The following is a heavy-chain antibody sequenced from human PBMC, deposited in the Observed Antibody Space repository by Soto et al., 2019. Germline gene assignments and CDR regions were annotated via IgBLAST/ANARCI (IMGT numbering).Heavy chain of an antibody. CDR2: IGTGGDT. J-gene: IGHJ4*02. Sequence: GGSLRLSCAASGFAFSSYVLHWVRRAPGKGPEWVSAIGTGGDTYYADSVMGRFTISRDNAKNSPYLQMNSLRAEDTAVYYCARDPYSSSDYFDYWRQGTLVTVSS. CDR3: ARDPYSSSDYFDY. V-gene: IGHV3-13*01. CDR1: GFAFSSYV. D-gene: IGHD6-6*01.